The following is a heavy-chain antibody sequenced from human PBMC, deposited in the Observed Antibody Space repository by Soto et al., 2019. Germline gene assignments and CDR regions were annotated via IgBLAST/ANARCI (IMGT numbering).Heavy chain of an antibody. CDR3: ARVFGRRITMVRGLDY. Sequence: SETLSLTCAVYCGSFSGYYWSWIRQPPGKGLEWIGEINHSGSTNYNPSLKSRVTISVDTSKNQFSLKLSSVTAADTAVYYCARVFGRRITMVRGLDYWGQGTLVTVSS. CDR2: INHSGST. CDR1: CGSFSGYY. D-gene: IGHD3-10*01. V-gene: IGHV4-34*01. J-gene: IGHJ4*02.